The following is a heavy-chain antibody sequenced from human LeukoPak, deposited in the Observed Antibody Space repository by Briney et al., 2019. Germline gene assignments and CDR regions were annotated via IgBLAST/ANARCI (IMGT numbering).Heavy chain of an antibody. J-gene: IGHJ4*02. CDR2: ISGSGGSI. D-gene: IGHD5-24*01. V-gene: IGHV3-23*01. Sequence: GGSLRLSCTASGFTFSDYAMSWVRQAPGKGLEWVSGISGSGGSIRYADSVKGRFIISRDNSKNTLYLQMNSLRAEDTAVYYCAKGGDGYNYYFDYWGQETLVTVST. CDR3: AKGGDGYNYYFDY. CDR1: GFTFSDYA.